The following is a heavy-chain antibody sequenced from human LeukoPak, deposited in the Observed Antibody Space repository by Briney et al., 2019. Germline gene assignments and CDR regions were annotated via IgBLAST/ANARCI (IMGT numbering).Heavy chain of an antibody. D-gene: IGHD2-2*01. V-gene: IGHV3-7*01. CDR2: IKQDGSEK. Sequence: GGSLRLSCAASGFTFSSYWMSWVRQAPGKGLEWVANIKQDGSEKYYVDSVKGRFTISRDNAKNSLYLQMNSLRAEDTAVYYCARMYCSSTSYYAYYYYMDVWGKGTTVTISS. CDR1: GFTFSSYW. CDR3: ARMYCSSTSYYAYYYYMDV. J-gene: IGHJ6*03.